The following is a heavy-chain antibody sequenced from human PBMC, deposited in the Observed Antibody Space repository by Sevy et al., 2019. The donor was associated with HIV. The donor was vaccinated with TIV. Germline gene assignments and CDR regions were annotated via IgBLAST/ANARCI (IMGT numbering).Heavy chain of an antibody. V-gene: IGHV3-48*02. J-gene: IGHJ4*02. CDR3: ARDVDTPFVRSFDS. CDR1: GLTFSSDS. CDR2: ISSSSRTI. Sequence: GGSLRLSCVVSGLTFSSDSMNWVRQAPGKGLEWLAYISSSSRTIYYVDSVEGRFTISRDNDKKSVFLQMNNLGDEDSATYYCARDVDTPFVRSFDSWGQGTLVTVSS. D-gene: IGHD5-18*01.